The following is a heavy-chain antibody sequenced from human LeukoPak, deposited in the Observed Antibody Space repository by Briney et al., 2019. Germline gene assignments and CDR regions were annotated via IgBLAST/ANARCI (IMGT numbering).Heavy chain of an antibody. CDR2: ISYDGNNK. D-gene: IGHD4-17*01. CDR3: AREVYGDYYMDV. CDR1: GFTFSSYA. J-gene: IGHJ6*03. V-gene: IGHV3-30*04. Sequence: GGSLRLSCAAFGFTFSSYAMHWVRQAPGTGLEWVAVISYDGNNKYYADSVKGRFTISRDNSKNTLYLQMNSLRAEDTAMYYCAREVYGDYYMDVWGKGTTVTVSS.